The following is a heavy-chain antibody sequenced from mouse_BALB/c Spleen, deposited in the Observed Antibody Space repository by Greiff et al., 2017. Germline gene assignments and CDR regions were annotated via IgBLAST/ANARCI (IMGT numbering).Heavy chain of an antibody. CDR1: GFTFSSFG. CDR3: ARGWDRYFDV. CDR2: ISSGSSTI. V-gene: IGHV5-17*02. D-gene: IGHD4-1*01. Sequence: EVKLMESGGGLVQPGGSRKLSCAASGFTFSSFGMHWVRQAPEKGLEWVAYISSGSSTIYYADTVKGRFTISRDNPKNTLFLQMTSLRSEDTAMYYCARGWDRYFDVWGAGTTVTVSS. J-gene: IGHJ1*01.